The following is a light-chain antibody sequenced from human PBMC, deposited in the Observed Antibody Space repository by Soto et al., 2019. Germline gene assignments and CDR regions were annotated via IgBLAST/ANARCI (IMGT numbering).Light chain of an antibody. J-gene: IGKJ2*01. CDR1: LSVNSN. CDR2: GTP. CDR3: QQYKNWPRGT. Sequence: EIVLTQSPATLSVSPGERATLSCTTSLSVNSNLAWYHQKPGQAPRLLIYGTPTRATGIPARFSGSGSGTEFTLTITSLQSEDFGVYYCQQYKNWPRGTFGQGTKLEIK. V-gene: IGKV3-15*01.